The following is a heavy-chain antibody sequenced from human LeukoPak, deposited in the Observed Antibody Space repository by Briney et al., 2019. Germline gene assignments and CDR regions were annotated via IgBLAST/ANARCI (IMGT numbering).Heavy chain of an antibody. CDR3: AKDAQRGFDYSNSLEY. CDR2: IWSDATEK. D-gene: IGHD4-11*01. J-gene: IGHJ4*02. V-gene: IGHV3-33*06. Sequence: GRSLRLSCAASGFTYSRYGMHWVRQAPGKGLEWVAVIWSDATEKYYGDAVKGRFTISRDNSRNTLYLQMNSLRAEDTAVYYCAKDAQRGFDYSNSLEYWGQGTLVTVSS. CDR1: GFTYSRYG.